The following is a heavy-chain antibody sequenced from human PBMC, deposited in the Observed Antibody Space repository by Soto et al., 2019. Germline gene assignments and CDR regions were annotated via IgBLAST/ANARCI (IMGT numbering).Heavy chain of an antibody. Sequence: SETLSLTCSVSGGSISSSVSYWGWVRQSPEKGLEWIGSLYYSGSTHTGSTYYNPSLKSRVTISVDTSKNQFSLNLTSVTAADTAVYYCVTPRGFSYGYVDDWGQGTLVTV. CDR2: LYYSGSTHTGST. CDR1: GGSISSSVSY. CDR3: VTPRGFSYGYVDD. V-gene: IGHV4-39*01. D-gene: IGHD5-18*01. J-gene: IGHJ4*02.